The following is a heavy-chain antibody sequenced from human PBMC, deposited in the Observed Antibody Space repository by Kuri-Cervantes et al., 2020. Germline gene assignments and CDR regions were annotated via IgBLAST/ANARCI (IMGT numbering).Heavy chain of an antibody. CDR3: ARVKDYDVWSGYRGDWYFYL. J-gene: IGHJ2*01. D-gene: IGHD3-3*01. Sequence: GGSLKISCAASGFPFSRYDMHWVRQATGKGLEWVSAIGTAGDTYYTGSVKGRFTISRVNAKNSLYLQMNSLRAGDTAVYYCARVKDYDVWSGYRGDWYFYLWDRGTLVTVSS. CDR2: IGTAGDT. V-gene: IGHV3-13*01. CDR1: GFPFSRYD.